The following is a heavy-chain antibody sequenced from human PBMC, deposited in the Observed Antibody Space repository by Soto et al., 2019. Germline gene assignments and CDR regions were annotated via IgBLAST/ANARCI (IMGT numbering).Heavy chain of an antibody. CDR2: ISGSGGST. Sequence: GGSLRLSCAASGFTFSSYAMSWVRQAPGKGLEWVSAISGSGGSTYYADSVKGRFTISRDNSKNTLYLQMNSLRAEDTAVYYCAKDLGESSGTSPARRNYFDYWGQGTLVTVSS. D-gene: IGHD6-19*01. J-gene: IGHJ4*02. CDR3: AKDLGESSGTSPARRNYFDY. CDR1: GFTFSSYA. V-gene: IGHV3-23*01.